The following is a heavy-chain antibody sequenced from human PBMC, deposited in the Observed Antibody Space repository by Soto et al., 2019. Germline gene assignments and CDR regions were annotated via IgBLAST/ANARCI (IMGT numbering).Heavy chain of an antibody. CDR2: ISPHSGGP. D-gene: IGHD7-27*01. CDR1: RYTFTGYY. CDR3: AREEQTGANYYLDY. Sequence: QVRLVQSGAEVKKPGASVKVSCKASRYTFTGYYIHWVRQAPGQGLEWMGSISPHSGGPNYAQRFQGRVTMTRDTSMTTVYMEMSGLTSDDTAVYYCAREEQTGANYYLDYWGQGTLVTVSS. J-gene: IGHJ4*02. V-gene: IGHV1-2*02.